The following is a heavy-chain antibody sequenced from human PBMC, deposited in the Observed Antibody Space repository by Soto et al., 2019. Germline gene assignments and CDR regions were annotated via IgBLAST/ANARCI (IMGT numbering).Heavy chain of an antibody. V-gene: IGHV4-28*01. Sequence: SETLSLTCAVSGSSVNSNYWWGWIRQPPGKGLEWIGYMYYSGTTFYSPSLKNRVSISIDTSQSQFFLQLISVAAADTAVYYCARIGGWYDIDFWGQGSLVTVSS. CDR1: GSSVNSNYW. CDR2: MYYSGTT. D-gene: IGHD6-19*01. CDR3: ARIGGWYDIDF. J-gene: IGHJ4*02.